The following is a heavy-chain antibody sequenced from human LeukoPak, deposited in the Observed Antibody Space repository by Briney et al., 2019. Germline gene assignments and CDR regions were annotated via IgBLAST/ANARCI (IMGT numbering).Heavy chain of an antibody. V-gene: IGHV3-30*02. CDR2: IRYDESKE. CDR1: GVTFSSYG. J-gene: IGHJ4*02. CDR3: VKDYLVEAQRVYYFDY. D-gene: IGHD1-26*01. Sequence: GGSLRLSCAASGVTFSSYGWHWVRQAPGKGLEWVAFIRYDESKEYYADSVKGRFTIPRDNSKNTLYLQMSSLRVEDTAVYHCVKDYLVEAQRVYYFDYWGQGSLVTVSS.